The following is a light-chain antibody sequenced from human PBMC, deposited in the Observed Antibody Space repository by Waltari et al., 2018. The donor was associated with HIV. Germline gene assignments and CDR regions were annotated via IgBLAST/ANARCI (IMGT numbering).Light chain of an antibody. CDR3: QQSYSTPRT. Sequence: DIQMTQSPSSLSASVGDRVTITCRASQNITTYLNWYQQKPGKAPNLLIYAASSLQSGVPSRFSGSGSGTDFTLAISSLQSEDVATYYCQQSYSTPRTCGQGTRVDTK. CDR2: AAS. J-gene: IGKJ1*01. CDR1: QNITTY. V-gene: IGKV1-39*01.